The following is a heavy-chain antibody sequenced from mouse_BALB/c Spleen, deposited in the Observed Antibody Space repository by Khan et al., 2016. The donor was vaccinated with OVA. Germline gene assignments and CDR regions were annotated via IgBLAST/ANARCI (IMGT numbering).Heavy chain of an antibody. J-gene: IGHJ3*01. CDR3: TRHGYVAWFTY. D-gene: IGHD2-2*01. CDR1: GYSFTSYY. CDR2: IDPFSGGT. Sequence: EVQLQQSGPELMKPGASVKISCKASGYSFTSYYIHWVMQSHGTSLEWIGYIDPFSGGTTYNQKFKGKATLTVDKPSSTAYIHLSNLTSEDSAVYYCTRHGYVAWFTYWGQGTLVTVSA. V-gene: IGHV1S135*01.